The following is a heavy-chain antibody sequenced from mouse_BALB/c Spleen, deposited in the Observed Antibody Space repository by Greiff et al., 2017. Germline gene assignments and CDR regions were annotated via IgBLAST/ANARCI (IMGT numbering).Heavy chain of an antibody. Sequence: EVQLQQSGAELVWSGASVKLSCTASGFNIKDFYMHWVKQRPEQGLEWIGWIDPENGDTEYAPKFQGKATMTADTASNTAYLQLSSLTSEDTAVYYCNAGTGTIDYWGQGNSVTDAS. J-gene: IGHJ4*01. CDR2: IDPENGDT. CDR3: NAGTGTIDY. CDR1: GFNIKDFY. D-gene: IGHD3-3*01. V-gene: IGHV14-4*02.